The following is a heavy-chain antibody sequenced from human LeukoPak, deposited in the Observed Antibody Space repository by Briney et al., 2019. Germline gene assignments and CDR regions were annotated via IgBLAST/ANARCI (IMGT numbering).Heavy chain of an antibody. CDR1: GYTFTDYY. Sequence: ASVKVSCKASGYTFTDYYMHWVRQAPGQGLEWMGWINPNSGGTNYAQKFQGWVTMTRDTSISTAYMELSRLRSDDTAVYYCARDSDPGGSPGAFDIWGQGTMVTVSS. V-gene: IGHV1-2*04. CDR3: ARDSDPGGSPGAFDI. J-gene: IGHJ3*02. D-gene: IGHD3-16*01. CDR2: INPNSGGT.